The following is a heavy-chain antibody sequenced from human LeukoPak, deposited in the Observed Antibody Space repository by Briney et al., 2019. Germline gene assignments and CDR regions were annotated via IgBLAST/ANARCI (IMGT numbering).Heavy chain of an antibody. J-gene: IGHJ4*02. CDR2: IYYTGNT. CDR3: ARDRRDGYPYLFDY. CDR1: CGSVRGGAYY. Sequence: SETLSLTCTVSCGSVRGGAYYWSWIRQPPGRGLEWNGYIYYTGNTYYNPSLKSRVTISVATSKNQFSLKLSSVTAADTAIYYCARDRRDGYPYLFDYWGQGTLVTVSS. D-gene: IGHD5-24*01. V-gene: IGHV4-31*03.